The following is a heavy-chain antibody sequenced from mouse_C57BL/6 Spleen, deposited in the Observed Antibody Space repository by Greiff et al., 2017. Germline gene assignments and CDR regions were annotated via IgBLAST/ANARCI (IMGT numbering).Heavy chain of an antibody. V-gene: IGHV1-82*01. J-gene: IGHJ4*01. CDR3: ARERVYDYDYSMDY. CDR2: IYPGDGDT. CDR1: GYAFSSSW. D-gene: IGHD2-4*01. Sequence: QVQLQQSGPELVKPGASVKISCKASGYAFSSSWMNWVKQRPGKGLEWIGRIYPGDGDTNYNGKFKGKATLTADKTSSTAYMQLISLTSEDSAVYVFARERVYDYDYSMDYWGQGASVTVSS.